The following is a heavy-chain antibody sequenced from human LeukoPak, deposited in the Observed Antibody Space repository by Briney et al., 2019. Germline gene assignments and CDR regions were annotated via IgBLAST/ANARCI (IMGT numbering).Heavy chain of an antibody. V-gene: IGHV3-33*01. D-gene: IGHD6-19*01. CDR3: ARDATLRIAVAAY. CDR2: IWCDGSNK. Sequence: GGSLRLSCAASGFTFSSYGMHWVRQAPGKGLEWVAVIWCDGSNKYYADSVKGRFTISRDNSKNTLYLQMNSLRAEDTAVYYCARDATLRIAVAAYWGQGTLVTVSS. J-gene: IGHJ4*02. CDR1: GFTFSSYG.